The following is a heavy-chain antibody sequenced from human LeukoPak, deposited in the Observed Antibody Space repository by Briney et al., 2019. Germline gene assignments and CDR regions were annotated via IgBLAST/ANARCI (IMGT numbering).Heavy chain of an antibody. J-gene: IGHJ4*02. D-gene: IGHD1/OR15-1a*01. V-gene: IGHV4-59*01. CDR1: GGSISSYY. CDR2: IFYSGST. CDR3: ARGNTYFDY. Sequence: SETLSLTCTVSGGSISSYYWNWIRQPPGRGLEWIGYIFYSGSTNYNPSLKSRVTISVDTSKNQFSLKLNSVTAADTAVYYCARGNTYFDYWGQGTLVTVSS.